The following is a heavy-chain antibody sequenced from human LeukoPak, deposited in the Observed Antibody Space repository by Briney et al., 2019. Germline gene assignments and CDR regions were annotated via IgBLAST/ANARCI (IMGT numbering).Heavy chain of an antibody. J-gene: IGHJ6*03. CDR2: INSDGSIT. Sequence: GGSLRLSCAATGFTFSSYWMHWVRQAPGKGLVWVSRINSDGSITSYADSVKGRFTISRDNAKNTLYLQMNSLRAEDTAVYYCARVMADIVVVPAAMLYYYYYMDVWGKGTTVTVSS. V-gene: IGHV3-74*01. CDR3: ARVMADIVVVPAAMLYYYYYMDV. D-gene: IGHD2-2*01. CDR1: GFTFSSYW.